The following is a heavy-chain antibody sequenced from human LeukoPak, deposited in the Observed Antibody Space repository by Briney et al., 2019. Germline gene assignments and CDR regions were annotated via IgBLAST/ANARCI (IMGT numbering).Heavy chain of an antibody. V-gene: IGHV3-74*01. CDR3: ARDHPPDYGDLLFDP. CDR1: GFTFSSYW. CDR2: INSDGSST. Sequence: GGSLRLSCAASGFTFSSYWMHWVRQAPGKGLVWVSRINSDGSSTSYADSVKGRFTISRDNAKNTLYLQMNSLRAEDTAVYYCARDHPPDYGDLLFDPWGQGTLVTVSS. J-gene: IGHJ5*02. D-gene: IGHD4-17*01.